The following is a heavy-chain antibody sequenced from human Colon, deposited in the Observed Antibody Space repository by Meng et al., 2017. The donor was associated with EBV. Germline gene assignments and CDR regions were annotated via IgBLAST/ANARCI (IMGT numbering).Heavy chain of an antibody. CDR1: GTALSTSEC. CDR2: ISPHVLT. Sequence: VNAPVTPSLHWGVSGTALSTSECGSCIPQSPSEWLGSMGAISPHVLTNYNPSLKSRVSMSVDESKNEFSLNLKSVTAADTAVYYWARDGGVTHIPWGQGDLFTVAS. V-gene: IGHV4-4*03. CDR3: ARDGGVTHIP. J-gene: IGHJ5*02. D-gene: IGHD2-8*02.